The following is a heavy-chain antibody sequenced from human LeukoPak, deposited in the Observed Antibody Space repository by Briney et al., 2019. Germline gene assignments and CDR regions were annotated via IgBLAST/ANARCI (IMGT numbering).Heavy chain of an antibody. V-gene: IGHV3-74*01. D-gene: IGHD4-23*01. CDR1: GLIFSKYW. Sequence: PGGPLRLSCAASGLIFSKYWMHCVRDAPGKGLVWVSRINSGGSSTIYADSVKRRFTISRDNAKNTLYLRMNSRRAEGTAVYYCAREGGGFDIWGQGTMVTVSS. J-gene: IGHJ3*02. CDR3: AREGGGFDI. CDR2: INSGGSST.